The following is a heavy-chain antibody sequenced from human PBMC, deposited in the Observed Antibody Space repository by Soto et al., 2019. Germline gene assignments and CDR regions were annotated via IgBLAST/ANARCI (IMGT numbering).Heavy chain of an antibody. CDR2: ISGSGGST. CDR1: GFTFSSYA. D-gene: IGHD4-4*01. CDR3: AKGHSSNYSPFDY. Sequence: EVQLLESGGGLVHPGGSLRLSCAASGFTFSSYAMSWVRQAPGKGLEWVSAISGSGGSTYYADSVKGRFTISRDNSKNTLYLQMNSLRAEDTAVYYCAKGHSSNYSPFDYWGQGTLVTVSS. V-gene: IGHV3-23*01. J-gene: IGHJ4*02.